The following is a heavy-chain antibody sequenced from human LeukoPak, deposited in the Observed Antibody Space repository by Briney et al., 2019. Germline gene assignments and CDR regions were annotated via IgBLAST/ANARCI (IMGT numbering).Heavy chain of an antibody. J-gene: IGHJ4*02. CDR1: GFSVNNNY. CDR2: IYSGGST. Sequence: PGGSLRLSCAASGFSVNNNYMSWVRQAPGKGLEWVSVIYSGGSTYYADSMKGRFTISRDSSKNTLYLQMNSLRAEDTAVYYCAGGTYYGSGSRPGYFDYWGQGTLVTVSS. CDR3: AGGTYYGSGSRPGYFDY. D-gene: IGHD3-10*01. V-gene: IGHV3-53*01.